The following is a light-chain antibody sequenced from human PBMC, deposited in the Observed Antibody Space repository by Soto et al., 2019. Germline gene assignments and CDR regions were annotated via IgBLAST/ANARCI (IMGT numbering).Light chain of an antibody. CDR2: DTS. Sequence: DIVLTQSPATLSLSPGESATLSCRASESVRSYLTWYQHKPGQAPRLLIYDTSTRASGIPARFSGSGSGTDFLLTITRLEPEDFGVYYCQQRSNWPPNFGGGTRVEIK. V-gene: IGKV3-11*01. CDR3: QQRSNWPPN. J-gene: IGKJ4*01. CDR1: ESVRSY.